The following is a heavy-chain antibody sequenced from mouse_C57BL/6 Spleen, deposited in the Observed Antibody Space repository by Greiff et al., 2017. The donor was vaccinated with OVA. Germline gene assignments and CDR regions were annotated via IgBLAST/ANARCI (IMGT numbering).Heavy chain of an antibody. V-gene: IGHV14-4*01. J-gene: IGHJ2*01. Sequence: EVQLQQSGAELVRPGASVKLSCTASGFNIKDDYMHWVKQRPEQGLEWIGWIDPENGDTEYASKFQGKATITADTSSNTAYLQLSSLTSEDTAVYYCTTGWLQREAVDYWGQGTTLTVSS. CDR1: GFNIKDDY. CDR3: TTGWLQREAVDY. CDR2: IDPENGDT. D-gene: IGHD2-2*01.